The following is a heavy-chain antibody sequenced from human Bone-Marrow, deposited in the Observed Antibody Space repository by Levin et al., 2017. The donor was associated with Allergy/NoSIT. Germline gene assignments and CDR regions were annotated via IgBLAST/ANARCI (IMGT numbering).Heavy chain of an antibody. CDR2: ISFDGKNK. V-gene: IGHV3-30*04. J-gene: IGHJ5*02. Sequence: GGSLRLSCTTPGFTLNNYAMNWVRQAPGKGLEWVALISFDGKNKYYGDSVKGRFTISRDSSKNTVYLQMNSLRAEDTAMYYCASSGEYTRRWFGPWGQGTLVTVSS. D-gene: IGHD2/OR15-2a*01. CDR1: GFTLNNYA. CDR3: ASSGEYTRRWFGP.